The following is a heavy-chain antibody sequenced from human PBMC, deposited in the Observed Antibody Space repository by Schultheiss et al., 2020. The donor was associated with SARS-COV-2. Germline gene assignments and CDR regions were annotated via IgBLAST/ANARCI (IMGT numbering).Heavy chain of an antibody. Sequence: GGSLRLSCAASGFTFSSYAMHWVRQAPGKGLEWVAVIWYDGSNKYYADSVKGRFTISRDNSKNTLYLQMNSLRAEDTAVYYCARDPAASGSAGYWGQGTLVTVSS. J-gene: IGHJ4*02. D-gene: IGHD6-19*01. CDR1: GFTFSSYA. CDR2: IWYDGSNK. CDR3: ARDPAASGSAGY. V-gene: IGHV3-30*07.